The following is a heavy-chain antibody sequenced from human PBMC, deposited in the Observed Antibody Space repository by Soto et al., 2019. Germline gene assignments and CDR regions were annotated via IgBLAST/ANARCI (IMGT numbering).Heavy chain of an antibody. V-gene: IGHV3-30*18. J-gene: IGHJ6*02. CDR2: ISYDGSNK. CDR3: AKDLGITMVRGVRVEYYNGMDV. Sequence: PGGSLRLSCAASGFTFSSYGMHWVRQAPGKGLEWVAVISYDGSNKYYADSVKGRFTISRDNSKNTLYLQMNSLRAEDTAVYYCAKDLGITMVRGVRVEYYNGMDVWGQGTTVTV. D-gene: IGHD3-10*01. CDR1: GFTFSSYG.